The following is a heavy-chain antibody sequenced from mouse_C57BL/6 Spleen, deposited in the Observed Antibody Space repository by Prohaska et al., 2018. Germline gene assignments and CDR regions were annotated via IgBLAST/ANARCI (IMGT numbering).Heavy chain of an antibody. CDR1: GFTFSNYW. D-gene: IGHD2-12*01. CDR2: IRMNSDNDAT. CDR3: TRYYSLFGGCFDP. Sequence: EVKLEVSGGGLVQPGGSMKLSCVASGFTFSNYWMNWVRQSPEKGLEWVAQIRMNSDNDATHYAEFVKGRFTSSRDDSTSSVYLQRHNFRADDTGNYYCTRYYSLFGGCFDPWPTGTPVTVSS. J-gene: IGHJ1*03. V-gene: IGHV6-3*01.